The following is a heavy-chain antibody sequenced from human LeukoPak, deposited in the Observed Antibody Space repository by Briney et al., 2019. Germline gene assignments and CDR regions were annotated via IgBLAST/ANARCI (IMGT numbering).Heavy chain of an antibody. CDR3: AIVGGRIAVAGNDY. CDR2: ISSNGGST. V-gene: IGHV3-64*01. CDR1: GFTFSSYA. D-gene: IGHD6-19*01. J-gene: IGHJ4*02. Sequence: GGSLRLSCAASGFTFSSYAMHWVRQAPGKGLEYVSTISSNGGSTYYANSVKGRFTISRDNSKNTLYLQMGSLRAEDMAVYYCAIVGGRIAVAGNDYWGQGTLVTVSS.